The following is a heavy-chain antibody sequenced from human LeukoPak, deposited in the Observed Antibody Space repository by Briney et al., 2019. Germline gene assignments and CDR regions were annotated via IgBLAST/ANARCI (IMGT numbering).Heavy chain of an antibody. J-gene: IGHJ4*02. CDR2: IYYSGST. Sequence: SETLSLTCTVSGCSISSSSYYWVWIRQPPGKGLEWIGSIYYSGSTYYNPSLESRVTISVDTTKNQFSLKISSVTAATTAEYCCARGRDSSGYPRGYFDYWGQGTLVTVSS. CDR3: ARGRDSSGYPRGYFDY. CDR1: GCSISSSSYY. V-gene: IGHV4-39*07. D-gene: IGHD3-22*01.